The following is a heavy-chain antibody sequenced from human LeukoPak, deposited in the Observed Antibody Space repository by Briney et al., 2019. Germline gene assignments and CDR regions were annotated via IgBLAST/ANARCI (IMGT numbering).Heavy chain of an antibody. CDR1: GFTFSSYW. Sequence: PGGSLGLSCAVSGFTFSSYWMSWVRQAPGKGLEWVANIKQDGTEKYYVDSVKGRFTISKDYAKNSLYLQMNGLRVEDTAVYYCAREDSSDFDYWGQGTLVTVSS. J-gene: IGHJ4*02. V-gene: IGHV3-7*01. D-gene: IGHD6-19*01. CDR2: IKQDGTEK. CDR3: AREDSSDFDY.